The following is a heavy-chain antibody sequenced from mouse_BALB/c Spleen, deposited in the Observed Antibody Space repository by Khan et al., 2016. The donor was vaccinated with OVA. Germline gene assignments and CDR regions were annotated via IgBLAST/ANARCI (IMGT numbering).Heavy chain of an antibody. CDR2: IISGDIYT. V-gene: IGHV5-6*01. CDR3: ARQGYGGGFAY. J-gene: IGHJ3*01. D-gene: IGHD1-1*01. CDR1: GFTFSSYG. Sequence: EVELVESGGDLVKPGGSLKLSCAASGFTFSSYGMSWVRQTPDKRLEWVAIIISGDIYTYYPDSVKGRFTISRDNAKNTLYLQMRSLKSEDTAMYYCARQGYGGGFAYWGQGTLVTVSA.